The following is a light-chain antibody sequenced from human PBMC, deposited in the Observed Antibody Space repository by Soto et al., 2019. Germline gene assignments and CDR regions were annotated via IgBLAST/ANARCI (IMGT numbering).Light chain of an antibody. V-gene: IGKV3-11*01. Sequence: EIVLIQSPATLSLSPVERATLSCMASQSVSSYLAWYQQKPGQAPRLLIYDASNRATGIPARFSGSGSGTDFTLTISSLEPEDFAVYYCQQRSNWPWTFGQGTKVDIK. CDR1: QSVSSY. J-gene: IGKJ1*01. CDR2: DAS. CDR3: QQRSNWPWT.